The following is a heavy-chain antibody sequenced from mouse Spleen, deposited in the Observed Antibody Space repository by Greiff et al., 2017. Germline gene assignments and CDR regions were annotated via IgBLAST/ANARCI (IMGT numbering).Heavy chain of an antibody. CDR2: ISNGGGST. J-gene: IGHJ4*01. Sequence: VQLKESGGGLVQPGGSLKLSCAASGFTFSSYTMSWVRQTPEKRLEWVAYISNGGGSTYYPDTVKGRFTISRDNAKNTLYLQMSSLKSEDTAMYYCARGYDYDDGYAMDYWGQGTSVTVSS. D-gene: IGHD2-4*01. CDR1: GFTFSSYT. V-gene: IGHV5-12-2*01. CDR3: ARGYDYDDGYAMDY.